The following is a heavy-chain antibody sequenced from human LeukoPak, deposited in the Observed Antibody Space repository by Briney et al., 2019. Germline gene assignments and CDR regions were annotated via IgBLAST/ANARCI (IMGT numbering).Heavy chain of an antibody. J-gene: IGHJ4*02. Sequence: KPSQTLSLTCNVSGGSISNGGYYWSWIRQPAGKGLEWIGRISTSGSTNYNPSLKSRVTMSVDTSKNQFSLKLSSVTAAGTAVYYCAREGTDMVKFDYWGQGNLVTVSS. CDR1: GGSISNGGYY. CDR2: ISTSGST. V-gene: IGHV4-61*02. D-gene: IGHD5-18*01. CDR3: AREGTDMVKFDY.